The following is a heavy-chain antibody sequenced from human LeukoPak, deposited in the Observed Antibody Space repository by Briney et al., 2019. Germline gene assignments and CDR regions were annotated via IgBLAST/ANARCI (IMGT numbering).Heavy chain of an antibody. Sequence: GGSLRLSCAASGFTFSSYSMNWVRQAPGKGLEWVSSISSSSSYIYYADSVKGRFTISRDNAKNSLYLQMNSLRAEDTAVYYCARVAPSFFWSDDNWFDPWGQGTLVTVSS. V-gene: IGHV3-21*01. CDR1: GFTFSSYS. CDR3: ARVAPSFFWSDDNWFDP. J-gene: IGHJ5*02. D-gene: IGHD3-3*01. CDR2: ISSSSSYI.